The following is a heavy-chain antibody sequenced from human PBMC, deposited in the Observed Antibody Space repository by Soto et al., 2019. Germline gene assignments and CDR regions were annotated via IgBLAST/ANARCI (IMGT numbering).Heavy chain of an antibody. J-gene: IGHJ5*02. D-gene: IGHD3-3*01. Sequence: EVQVVESGGGLVQPGGSLRLSCAASGFTFSSNSMNWVRQAPGKGLEWISYISSSSSTIYADSAKGRFTISRDNAKNPMYLQMNSLKDEDTAVYYCASVIWRDHLTRDLWGQGTLVTVSS. V-gene: IGHV3-48*02. CDR2: ISSSSSTI. CDR3: ASVIWRDHLTRDL. CDR1: GFTFSSNS.